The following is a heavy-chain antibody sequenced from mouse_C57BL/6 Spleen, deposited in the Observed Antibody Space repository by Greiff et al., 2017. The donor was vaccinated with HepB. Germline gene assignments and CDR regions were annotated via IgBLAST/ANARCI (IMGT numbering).Heavy chain of an antibody. CDR2: ISYDGSN. CDR3: ARCSTMVTAKAMDY. CDR1: GYSITSGYY. D-gene: IGHD2-2*01. V-gene: IGHV3-6*01. Sequence: DVKLVESGPGLVKPSPSLSLTCSVPGYSITSGYYWNWIRQFPGNKLEWMGYISYDGSNNYNPSLKNRTSITRATSKNQFFLKLNSVTTEDTATYYCARCSTMVTAKAMDYWGQGTSVTVSS. J-gene: IGHJ4*01.